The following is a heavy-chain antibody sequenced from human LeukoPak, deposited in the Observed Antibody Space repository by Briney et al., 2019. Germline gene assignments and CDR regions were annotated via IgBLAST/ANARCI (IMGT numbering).Heavy chain of an antibody. V-gene: IGHV4-38-2*02. CDR3: ARDASSGGHY. D-gene: IGHD3-22*01. Sequence: SETLSLTCAVSGYSTSSGYYWGWIRQPPGKGLEWIGSIYHSGSTYYNPSLKSRVTISVDTSKNQFSLKLTSVTAADTAVYYCARDASSGGHYWGQGTLVTVSS. CDR2: IYHSGST. J-gene: IGHJ4*02. CDR1: GYSTSSGYY.